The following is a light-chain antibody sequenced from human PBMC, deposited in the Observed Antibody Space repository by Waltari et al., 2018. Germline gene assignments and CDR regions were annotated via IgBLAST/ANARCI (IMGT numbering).Light chain of an antibody. Sequence: DIQMTQSPSSLSASVGDRVTLTCRASQRISDYCNWYQQKPGKAPNLLIYSASSLQSGVPSRFSGSGSGTDFTLTISSLQPEDFATYYCQQSYTTPQTFGQGTKLEIK. J-gene: IGKJ2*01. CDR1: QRISDY. CDR2: SAS. V-gene: IGKV1-39*01. CDR3: QQSYTTPQT.